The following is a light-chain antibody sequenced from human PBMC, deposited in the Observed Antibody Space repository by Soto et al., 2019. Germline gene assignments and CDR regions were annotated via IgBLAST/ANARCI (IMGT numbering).Light chain of an antibody. J-gene: IGLJ2*01. CDR2: YDD. CDR1: SSNIGNHA. CDR3: ATWDDSLNGVV. Sequence: QSVLTQPPSVSEAPRQRVTISCSGSSSNIGNHAVNWYQQLPGKAPKLLIYYDDLLPSGVSDRFSGSKSGTPASLAISGLQAEDEADYYCATWDDSLNGVVFGGGTKLTVL. V-gene: IGLV1-36*01.